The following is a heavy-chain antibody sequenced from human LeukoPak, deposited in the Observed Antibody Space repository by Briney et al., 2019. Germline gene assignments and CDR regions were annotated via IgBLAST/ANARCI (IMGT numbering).Heavy chain of an antibody. CDR3: VRGAGYTSGPPGLDP. V-gene: IGHV3-74*03. CDR2: IHSDGSRT. Sequence: GGSLRLSCVASEFTFSHYWMHWVGQAPGKGLVWISHIHSDGSRTKYADYVKGRFTISRDNAENTLYLQMNSLRAEDTAVYYCVRGAGYTSGPPGLDPWGQGTLVTVSS. CDR1: EFTFSHYW. J-gene: IGHJ5*02. D-gene: IGHD1-1*01.